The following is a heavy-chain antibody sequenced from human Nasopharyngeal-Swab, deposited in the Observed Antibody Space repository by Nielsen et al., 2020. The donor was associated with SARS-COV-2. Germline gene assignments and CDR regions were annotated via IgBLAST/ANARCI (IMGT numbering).Heavy chain of an antibody. V-gene: IGHV3-21*01. Sequence: GGSLRLACAASGFTFNNNNFNWVRQAPGKGKEWVSSISSSSSYIYYADSVKGRFTISRDNAKNSLYLQMNSLRAEDTAVYYCARDGLDYDFWSAYFMDVWGQGTTVTVSS. CDR3: ARDGLDYDFWSAYFMDV. D-gene: IGHD3-3*01. J-gene: IGHJ6*02. CDR1: GFTFNNNN. CDR2: ISSSSSYI.